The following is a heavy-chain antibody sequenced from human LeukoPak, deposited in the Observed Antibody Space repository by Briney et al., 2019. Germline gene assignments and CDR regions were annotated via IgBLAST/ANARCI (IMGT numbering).Heavy chain of an antibody. CDR2: ISSSGSTI. V-gene: IGHV3-11*04. CDR1: GFTFSDYY. Sequence: PGGSLRLSCAASGFTFSDYYVSWIRQAPGKGLEWVSYISSSGSTIYYADSVKGRFTISRDNAKNSLYLQMNSLRAEDTGVYYWARDRSRHYYCSGSYGPGSYYWGQGTLVTVSS. J-gene: IGHJ4*02. D-gene: IGHD3-10*01. CDR3: ARDRSRHYYCSGSYGPGSYY.